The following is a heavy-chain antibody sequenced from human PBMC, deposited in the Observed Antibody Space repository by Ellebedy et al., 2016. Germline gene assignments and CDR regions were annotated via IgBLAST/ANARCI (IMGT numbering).Heavy chain of an antibody. V-gene: IGHV3-48*02. CDR3: GGSGSYYVYYYGMDV. CDR2: ITSSSSTI. J-gene: IGHJ6*02. CDR1: GFTFSNAW. D-gene: IGHD1-26*01. Sequence: GESLKISCAASGFTFSNAWMNWVRQAPGKGLEWVSYITSSSSTIYYADSVKGRFTISRDNAKNSLYLQMNSLRDEDTAVYYCGGSGSYYVYYYGMDVWGQGTTVTVSS.